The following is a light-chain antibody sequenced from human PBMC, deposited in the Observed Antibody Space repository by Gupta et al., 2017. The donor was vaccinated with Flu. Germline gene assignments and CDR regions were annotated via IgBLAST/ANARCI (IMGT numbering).Light chain of an antibody. CDR2: EVS. Sequence: QSALTQPASVSGSPGQSIAISCTATSGDVGDFNYVSWYQQYPGKAPKLMIYEVSNRPSGISNRFSGSKSGYTASLTITGLQAEDEADYYCSSYVSISTPYVFGTGTKVTV. CDR1: SGDVGDFNY. J-gene: IGLJ1*01. CDR3: SSYVSISTPYV. V-gene: IGLV2-14*01.